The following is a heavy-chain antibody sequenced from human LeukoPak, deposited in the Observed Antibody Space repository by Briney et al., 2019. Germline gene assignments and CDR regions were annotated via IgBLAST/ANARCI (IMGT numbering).Heavy chain of an antibody. CDR1: GGSVSSGSYY. J-gene: IGHJ3*02. Sequence: SETLSLTCTVSGGSVSSGSYYWSWIWQPPGKGLEWIGYIYYSGSTNYNPSLKSRVTISVDTSKNQFSLKLSSVTAADTAVYYCARASSIVVVVAATPNDAFDIWGQGTMVTVSS. V-gene: IGHV4-61*01. CDR2: IYYSGST. D-gene: IGHD2-15*01. CDR3: ARASSIVVVVAATPNDAFDI.